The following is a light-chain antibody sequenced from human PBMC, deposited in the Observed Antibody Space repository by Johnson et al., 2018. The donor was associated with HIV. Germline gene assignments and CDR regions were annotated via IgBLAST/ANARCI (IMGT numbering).Light chain of an antibody. CDR3: GTWDSGLGAVYV. V-gene: IGLV1-51*01. Sequence: HSVLTQPPSVSAAPGQTVTISCSGSSSNIGNNYVSWYQQLPGTVPKLLIYDNNKRPSGIPARFSGSKSGTSATLGITGLQTGDEADYYCGTWDSGLGAVYVFGPGTKVTVL. J-gene: IGLJ1*01. CDR2: DNN. CDR1: SSNIGNNY.